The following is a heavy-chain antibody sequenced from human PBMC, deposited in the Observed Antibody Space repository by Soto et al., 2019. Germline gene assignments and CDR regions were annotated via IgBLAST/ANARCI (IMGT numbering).Heavy chain of an antibody. V-gene: IGHV3-23*01. J-gene: IGHJ4*02. CDR2: ISGSGGST. Sequence: GGSLRLSCAASGFTFSSYAMSWVRQAPGKGLEWVSAISGSGGSTYYADSVKGRFTISRDNSKNTLYLQMNSLRAEDTAVYYCAKDTHYYDSSGSHIPSYWGQGTLVTVSS. CDR3: AKDTHYYDSSGSHIPSY. CDR1: GFTFSSYA. D-gene: IGHD3-22*01.